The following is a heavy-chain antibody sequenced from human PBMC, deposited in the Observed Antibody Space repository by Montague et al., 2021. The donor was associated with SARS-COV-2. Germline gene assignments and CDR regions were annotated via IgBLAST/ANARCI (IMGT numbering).Heavy chain of an antibody. D-gene: IGHD4-11*01. CDR3: ARIPVGSKYYFDF. J-gene: IGHJ4*02. V-gene: IGHV6-1*01. Sequence: CAISGDSVSSIIATCNWIRQSPSRGLEWLGRTYYMSKWYNDYAESVKSRITIDPDTSKHQFSLHLNSVTPEDTAVYYCARIPVGSKYYFDFWGQGTLVTVSS. CDR2: TYYMSKWYN. CDR1: GDSVSSIIAT.